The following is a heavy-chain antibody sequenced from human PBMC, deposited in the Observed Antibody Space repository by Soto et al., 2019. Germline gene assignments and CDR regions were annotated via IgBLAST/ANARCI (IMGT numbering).Heavy chain of an antibody. CDR3: AKSLGKQWLVIWFDP. CDR1: GFTFSSYA. D-gene: IGHD6-19*01. Sequence: EVQLLESGGGLVQPGGSLRLSCAASGFTFSSYAMRWVRQAPGKGLEWVSAISGSGGSTYYADSVKGRFTISRDNSKNTLYLQMNSLRAEDTAVYYCAKSLGKQWLVIWFDPWGQGTLVPVSS. CDR2: ISGSGGST. V-gene: IGHV3-23*01. J-gene: IGHJ5*02.